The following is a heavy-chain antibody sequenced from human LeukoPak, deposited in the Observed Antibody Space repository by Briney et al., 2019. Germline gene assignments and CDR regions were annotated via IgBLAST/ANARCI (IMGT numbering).Heavy chain of an antibody. CDR2: MNPNSGNT. D-gene: IGHD5-24*01. Sequence: ASVKVSCKASGYTFTSYDINWVRQATGQGLEWMGWMNPNSGNTGYAQKFQGRVTMTRNTSISTAYMELSSLRSEDTAVYYCAKPPDGYNSGAFGYWGQGTLVTVSS. J-gene: IGHJ4*02. V-gene: IGHV1-8*01. CDR1: GYTFTSYD. CDR3: AKPPDGYNSGAFGY.